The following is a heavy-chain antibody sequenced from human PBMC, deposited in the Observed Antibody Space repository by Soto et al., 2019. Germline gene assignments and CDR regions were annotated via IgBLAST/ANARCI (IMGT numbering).Heavy chain of an antibody. CDR3: ARGPIEVVPAAFDD. D-gene: IGHD2-2*01. J-gene: IGHJ4*02. CDR2: ISAYNGNT. V-gene: IGHV1-18*01. CDR1: GYTFTSSG. Sequence: ASVKVSCKASGYTFTSSGINWVRQAPGQGLEWMGWISAYNGNTNYAHGLQGRVTMTTDTSTSTAYMDLRSLRSDDTAVYYCARGPIEVVPAAFDDWGQGTLVTVSS.